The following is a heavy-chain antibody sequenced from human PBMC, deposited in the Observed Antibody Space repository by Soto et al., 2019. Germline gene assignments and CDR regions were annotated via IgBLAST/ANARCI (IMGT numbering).Heavy chain of an antibody. Sequence: QVQLQQWGAGLLKPSETLSLTCAVYGGSFSGYYWSWIRQPPGKGLEWIGEINHSGSTNYNPSLKSRVTTSVDTSKNQFSLKLSSVTAADTAVYYCARGPKGYCSSTSCFDYYYMDVWGKGTTVTVSS. CDR3: ARGPKGYCSSTSCFDYYYMDV. CDR1: GGSFSGYY. D-gene: IGHD2-2*01. J-gene: IGHJ6*03. V-gene: IGHV4-34*01. CDR2: INHSGST.